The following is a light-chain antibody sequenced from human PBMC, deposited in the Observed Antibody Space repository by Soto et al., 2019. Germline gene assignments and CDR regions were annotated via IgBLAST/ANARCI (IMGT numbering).Light chain of an antibody. Sequence: QSALTQPPSASGSPGQSVAISCTGTNSDVGGYDYVSWYQQHPGKAPRLMIYEVTKRPSGIPDRFSGSKSGNTASLTVSGLQAEDEADYYCSSYSGTINWVFGGGTKLTVL. CDR2: EVT. CDR1: NSDVGGYDY. J-gene: IGLJ3*02. V-gene: IGLV2-8*01. CDR3: SSYSGTINWV.